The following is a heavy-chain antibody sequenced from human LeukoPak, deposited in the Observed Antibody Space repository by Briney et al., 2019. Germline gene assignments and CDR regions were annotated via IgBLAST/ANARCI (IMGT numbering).Heavy chain of an antibody. Sequence: GGSLRLSCAASGFTFSSYGMSWVRQAPGKGLEWVSAISGSGGSTYYADSVKGRFTISGDNSKNTLYLQMNSLRAEDTAVYYCAKDLVRGVRGIDYWGQGTLVTVSS. CDR3: AKDLVRGVRGIDY. V-gene: IGHV3-23*01. CDR2: ISGSGGST. D-gene: IGHD3-10*01. CDR1: GFTFSSYG. J-gene: IGHJ4*02.